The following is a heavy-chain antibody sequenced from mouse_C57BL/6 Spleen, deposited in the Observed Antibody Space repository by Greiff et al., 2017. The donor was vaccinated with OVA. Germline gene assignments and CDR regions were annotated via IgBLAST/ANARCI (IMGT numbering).Heavy chain of an antibody. CDR3: ARVGNHWYFDV. CDR2: IYPGDGDT. Sequence: QVQLQQSGPELVKPGASVKISCKASGYAFSSSWMNWVKQRPGKGLEWIGRIYPGDGDTNYNGKFKGKATLTADKSSSTAYMQLSSLTSEDSAVDFCARVGNHWYFDVWGTGTTVTVSS. D-gene: IGHD2-1*01. V-gene: IGHV1-82*01. J-gene: IGHJ1*03. CDR1: GYAFSSSW.